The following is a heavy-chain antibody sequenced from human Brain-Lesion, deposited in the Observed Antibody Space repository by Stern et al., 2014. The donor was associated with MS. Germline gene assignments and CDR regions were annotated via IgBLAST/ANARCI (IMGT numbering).Heavy chain of an antibody. D-gene: IGHD4-17*01. CDR3: ARVPDYGDAFFDY. Sequence: VQLEESGPGLVKPSQTLSLTCTVSGGSISSGDNYWSWIRQPPGKGPEWIGYIHYSGGTYFNPSLKSRATISADTSKNQFSLKLNSMTAADTAVYYCARVPDYGDAFFDYWGQGILVIVSS. CDR2: IHYSGGT. CDR1: GGSISSGDNY. J-gene: IGHJ4*02. V-gene: IGHV4-30-4*01.